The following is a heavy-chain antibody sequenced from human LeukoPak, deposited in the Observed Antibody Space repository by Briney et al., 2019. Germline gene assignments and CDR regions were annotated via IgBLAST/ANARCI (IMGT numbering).Heavy chain of an antibody. Sequence: ASVKVSCKASGYTFTSYYMHWVRQAPGQGLEWMGIINPSGGSTSYAQKFQGRVTMTTDTSTSTAYMELRSLRSDDTAVYYCARYRSGSDSTMGDYWGQGTLVTVSS. CDR3: ARYRSGSDSTMGDY. CDR2: INPSGGST. J-gene: IGHJ4*02. D-gene: IGHD1-26*01. CDR1: GYTFTSYY. V-gene: IGHV1-46*01.